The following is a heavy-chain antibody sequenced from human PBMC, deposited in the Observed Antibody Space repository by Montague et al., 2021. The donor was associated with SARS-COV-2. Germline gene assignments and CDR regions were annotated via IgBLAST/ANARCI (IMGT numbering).Heavy chain of an antibody. D-gene: IGHD1-20*01. V-gene: IGHV4-59*13. CDR3: ARTEYNWNEWFDP. J-gene: IGHJ5*02. CDR2: IFHSGIT. Sequence: SETLSLTCSVSGGSISSYYWSWIRQSPGKGLEWIGYIFHSGITDYNPSLKSRVTISVDMSKNQFSLQLNSVTAADSAVYYCARTEYNWNEWFDPWGQGTLVTVSS. CDR1: GGSISSYY.